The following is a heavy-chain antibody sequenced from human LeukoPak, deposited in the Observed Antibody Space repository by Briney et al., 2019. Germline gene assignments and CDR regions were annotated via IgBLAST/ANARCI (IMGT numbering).Heavy chain of an antibody. V-gene: IGHV3-74*01. CDR1: GFTFSSYW. CDR2: ISSDGSST. CDR3: ARDLTTPTPYDSSGYYWD. D-gene: IGHD3-22*01. Sequence: GGPLRLSCAASGFTFSSYWMHWVRQAPGKGLVWVSRISSDGSSTSYADSVKGRFTISRDNAKNTLYLQMNSLRAEDTAVYYCARDLTTPTPYDSSGYYWDWGQGTLVTVSS. J-gene: IGHJ4*02.